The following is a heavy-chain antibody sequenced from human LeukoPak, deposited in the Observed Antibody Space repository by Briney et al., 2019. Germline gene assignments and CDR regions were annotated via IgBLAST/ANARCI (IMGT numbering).Heavy chain of an antibody. Sequence: PGGSLRLSCAASGFTFSSYWMHWVRQTPGKGLVWVSRINNEGSSTRNADAVKGRFTISRDNAKNSLYLQMNSLRAEDTALYYCAREHYGSGSYYSGYYFDYWGQGTLVTVSS. CDR3: AREHYGSGSYYSGYYFDY. J-gene: IGHJ4*02. CDR1: GFTFSSYW. D-gene: IGHD3-10*01. V-gene: IGHV3-74*01. CDR2: INNEGSST.